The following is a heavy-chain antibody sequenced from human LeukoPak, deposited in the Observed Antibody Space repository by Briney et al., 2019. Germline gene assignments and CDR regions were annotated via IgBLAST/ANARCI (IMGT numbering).Heavy chain of an antibody. J-gene: IGHJ4*02. Sequence: SETLSLTCTVSGGSISSYYWSWIRQPAGKGLEWIGRIYTSGSTYYNPSLKSRVTISADTSKNQFSLKLTSVTAADTAVFYCAAQVYCSGGSCYSRYFDYWGQGALVTVSS. V-gene: IGHV4-4*07. CDR1: GGSISSYY. CDR2: IYTSGST. CDR3: AAQVYCSGGSCYSRYFDY. D-gene: IGHD2-15*01.